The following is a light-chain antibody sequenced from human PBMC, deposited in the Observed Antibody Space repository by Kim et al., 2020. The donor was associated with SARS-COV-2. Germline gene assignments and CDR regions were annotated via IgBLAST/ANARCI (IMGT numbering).Light chain of an antibody. CDR3: QKYNSAPST. CDR1: QAISNY. Sequence: DIQMTQSPSSLSASVGDRVTITCRASQAISNYLAWYQQKPGKVPKLLIYAASALQSGVPSRFSGSGSGTDFTLTISSLQPEDVATYYCQKYNSAPSTFGEGTRLEIK. V-gene: IGKV1-27*01. J-gene: IGKJ5*01. CDR2: AAS.